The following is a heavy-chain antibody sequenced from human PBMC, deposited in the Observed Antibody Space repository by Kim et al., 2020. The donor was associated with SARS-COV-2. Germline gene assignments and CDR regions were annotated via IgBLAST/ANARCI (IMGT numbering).Heavy chain of an antibody. CDR3: ATSIAAPHYYGMDV. CDR1: GYTFTSYA. D-gene: IGHD6-6*01. Sequence: ASVKVSCKASGYTFTSYAMHWVRQAPGQRLEWMGWINAGNGNTKYSQKFQGRVTITRNTSASTAYMELSSLRSEDTAVYYCATSIAAPHYYGMDVWGQGTTVTVSS. J-gene: IGHJ6*02. CDR2: INAGNGNT. V-gene: IGHV1-3*01.